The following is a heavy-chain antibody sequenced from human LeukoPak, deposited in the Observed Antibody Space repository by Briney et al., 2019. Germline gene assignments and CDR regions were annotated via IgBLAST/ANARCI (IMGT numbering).Heavy chain of an antibody. CDR2: IYSGGST. Sequence: GGSLRLSCAASGFTVSSNYMSWVRQAPGKGLEWVSVIYSGGSTYYADSVKGRFTISRDNSKNTLYLQMNSLRAEDTAVYYCARAFWGRYFDYWGQGTLVTVSS. CDR3: ARAFWGRYFDY. J-gene: IGHJ4*02. D-gene: IGHD3-16*01. CDR1: GFTVSSNY. V-gene: IGHV3-66*01.